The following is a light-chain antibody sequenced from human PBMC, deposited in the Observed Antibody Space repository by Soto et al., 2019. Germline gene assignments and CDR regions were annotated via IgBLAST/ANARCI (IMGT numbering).Light chain of an antibody. J-gene: IGLJ2*01. Sequence: QSALTQPPSASGSPGQSVTISCTGTSSDIGGYNYVSWYQQHPGKAPKHMIYEVTKRPSGVPDRFSGSKSGNTASLTVSGLQAEDGADYYSSSLAGSNNLGVFGGGTKVTVL. CDR3: SSLAGSNNLGV. CDR2: EVT. V-gene: IGLV2-8*01. CDR1: SSDIGGYNY.